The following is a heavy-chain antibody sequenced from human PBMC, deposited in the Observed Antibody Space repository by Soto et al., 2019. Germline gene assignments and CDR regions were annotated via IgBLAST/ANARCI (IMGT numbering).Heavy chain of an antibody. D-gene: IGHD6-13*01. Sequence: GGSVRLSCAASGFTVSGNYMSWVRQAPGKGLEWVSVIHGGGNSAYYADSVKGRFTISRDNSKNTLYLQMNSLRAEDTAVYYCARRGPGTYFDYWGQGTLVTVSS. CDR1: GFTVSGNY. CDR2: IHGGGNSA. CDR3: ARRGPGTYFDY. V-gene: IGHV3-53*01. J-gene: IGHJ4*02.